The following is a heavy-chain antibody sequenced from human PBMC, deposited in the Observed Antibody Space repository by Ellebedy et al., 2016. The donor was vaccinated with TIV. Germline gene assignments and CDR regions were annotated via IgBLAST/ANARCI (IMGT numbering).Heavy chain of an antibody. D-gene: IGHD2-21*02. J-gene: IGHJ4*02. CDR2: MNPNSGNT. Sequence: ASVKVSCXASGYTFTSYDINWVRQATGQGLEWMGWMNPNSGNTGYAQKFQGRVTMTRNTSISTAYMELSSLRSEDTAVYYCARDPYCGGDCYSVSGGFDYWGQGTLVTVSS. CDR3: ARDPYCGGDCYSVSGGFDY. V-gene: IGHV1-8*01. CDR1: GYTFTSYD.